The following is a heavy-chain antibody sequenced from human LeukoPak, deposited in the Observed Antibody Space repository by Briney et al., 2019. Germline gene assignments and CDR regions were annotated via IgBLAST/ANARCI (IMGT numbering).Heavy chain of an antibody. Sequence: PSETLSLTCTVSGGSISSSSYYWGWIRQPPGKGLEWIGSIYYSGSTYYNPSLKSRVTISVDTSKNQFSLKLSSVTAADTAVYYCARVDVYYYDSSGYYSPRCFDYWGQGTLVTVSS. J-gene: IGHJ4*02. CDR1: GGSISSSSYY. CDR3: ARVDVYYYDSSGYYSPRCFDY. CDR2: IYYSGST. V-gene: IGHV4-39*07. D-gene: IGHD3-22*01.